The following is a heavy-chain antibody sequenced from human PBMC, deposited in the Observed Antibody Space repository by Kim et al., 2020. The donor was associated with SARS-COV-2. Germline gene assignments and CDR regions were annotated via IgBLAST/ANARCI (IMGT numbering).Heavy chain of an antibody. CDR1: GFTFSSYG. D-gene: IGHD3-22*01. CDR2: IWYDGSNK. J-gene: IGHJ4*02. Sequence: GGSLRLSCAASGFTFSSYGMHWVRQAPGKGLEWVAVIWYDGSNKYYADSVKGRFTISRDNSKNTLYLQMNSLRAEDTAVYYCARSLSGYYGLDYWGQGTLVTVSS. V-gene: IGHV3-33*01. CDR3: ARSLSGYYGLDY.